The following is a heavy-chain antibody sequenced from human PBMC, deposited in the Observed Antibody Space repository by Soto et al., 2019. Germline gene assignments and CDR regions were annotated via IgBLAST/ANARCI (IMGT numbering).Heavy chain of an antibody. D-gene: IGHD6-13*01. V-gene: IGHV4-31*03. CDR3: ARESEQQQKYCMDV. CDR2: IYYSGST. J-gene: IGHJ6*04. CDR1: GGSISSGGYY. Sequence: SETPSLTCTVSGGSISSGGYYWSWIRQHPGKGLEWIGYIYYSGSTYYNPSLKSRVTISVDTSKNQFSLKLSSVTAADTAVYYCARESEQQQKYCMDVWCKATTVTVSS.